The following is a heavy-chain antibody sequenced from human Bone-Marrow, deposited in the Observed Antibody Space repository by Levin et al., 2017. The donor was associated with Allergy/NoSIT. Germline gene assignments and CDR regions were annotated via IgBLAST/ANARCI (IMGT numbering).Heavy chain of an antibody. CDR3: ARVHCSGGSCYLGGPIDY. CDR2: ISSSDSTI. D-gene: IGHD2-15*01. J-gene: IGHJ4*02. Sequence: PGGSLRLSCAASGFTFSSYEMNWVRQAPGKGLEWVSYISSSDSTIYYADSVKGRFTISRDNAKNSLYLQMNSLRAEDTAVYYCARVHCSGGSCYLGGPIDYWGQGTLVTVSS. CDR1: GFTFSSYE. V-gene: IGHV3-48*03.